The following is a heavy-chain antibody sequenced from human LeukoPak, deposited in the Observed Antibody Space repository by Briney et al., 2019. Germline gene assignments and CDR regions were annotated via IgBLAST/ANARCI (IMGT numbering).Heavy chain of an antibody. V-gene: IGHV3-7*01. CDR1: GFTFSSYW. CDR2: IKQDGSEK. Sequence: GGSLRLSCAASGFTFSSYWMSWVRQAPGKGLEWVANIKQDGSEKYYVDSVKGRFTISRDNAKNSLYLQMNSLRAEDTAVYYCARDHLSSGYFAFDIWGQGTMVTVSS. J-gene: IGHJ3*02. CDR3: ARDHLSSGYFAFDI. D-gene: IGHD3-22*01.